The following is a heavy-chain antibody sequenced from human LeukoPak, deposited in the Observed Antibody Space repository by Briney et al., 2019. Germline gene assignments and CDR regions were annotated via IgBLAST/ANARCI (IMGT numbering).Heavy chain of an antibody. CDR2: IYPGDSDT. CDR1: GYSFTNYW. V-gene: IGHV5-51*01. CDR3: ARHPGRAPAGAGYYFDY. J-gene: IGHJ4*02. D-gene: IGHD6-13*01. Sequence: GESLKISCKGSGYSFTNYWIGWVRQMPGKGLEWMGIIYPGDSDTRYSPSFQGQVTISADKSINTIYLYWSSLKASDTAMYYCARHPGRAPAGAGYYFDYWGQGTLVTVSS.